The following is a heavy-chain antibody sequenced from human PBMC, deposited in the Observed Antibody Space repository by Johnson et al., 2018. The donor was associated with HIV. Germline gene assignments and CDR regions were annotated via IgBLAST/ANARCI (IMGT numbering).Heavy chain of an antibody. J-gene: IGHJ3*02. CDR3: AREYDAFDI. CDR2: IYSGGST. D-gene: IGHD3-10*01. CDR1: GFTVSSNY. V-gene: IGHV3-66*02. Sequence: VQLVESGGGVVQPGGSLRLSCAASGFTVSSNYMSWVRQAPGKGLEWVSVIYSGGSTYYVDSVKARFTISRDNSKNTLYLQMNSLRAEDTAVYYCAREYDAFDIWGQGTMVTVSS.